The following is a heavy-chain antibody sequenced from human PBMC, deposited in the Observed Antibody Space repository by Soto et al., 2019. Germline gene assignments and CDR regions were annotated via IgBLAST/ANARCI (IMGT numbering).Heavy chain of an antibody. V-gene: IGHV4-59*08. CDR3: ATLTTLRYNYMEV. Sequence: SETLSLTCTVSGASISSYYWSWIRQPPGKGLEWIGFIYHSGSTSYNPSLESRATISVDTSKNQFSLRLSSVTAADTAVYHCATLTTLRYNYMEVWGKGTTVTVSS. D-gene: IGHD2-15*01. CDR2: IYHSGST. J-gene: IGHJ6*03. CDR1: GASISSYY.